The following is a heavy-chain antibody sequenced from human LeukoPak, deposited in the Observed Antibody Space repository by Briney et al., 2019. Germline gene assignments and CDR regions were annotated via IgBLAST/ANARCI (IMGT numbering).Heavy chain of an antibody. Sequence: PAGSLRLSCAASGFTFNSYAMSWVRQAPGKGLEWVSVISGSGGATYYADSVKGRCTISRDNSKNTLYLQMNSLRAEDTAVYYCAKRVGGVNNFDYWGQGTLVTVSS. V-gene: IGHV3-23*01. CDR3: AKRVGGVNNFDY. CDR2: ISGSGGAT. CDR1: GFTFNSYA. D-gene: IGHD3-16*01. J-gene: IGHJ4*02.